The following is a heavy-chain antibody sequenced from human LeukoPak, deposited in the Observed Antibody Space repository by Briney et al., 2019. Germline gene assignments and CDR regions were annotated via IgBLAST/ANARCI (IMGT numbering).Heavy chain of an antibody. D-gene: IGHD3-22*01. V-gene: IGHV3-53*01. CDR1: GFTFSSYS. J-gene: IGHJ6*02. Sequence: GGSLRLSCAASGFTFSSYSMNWVRQAPGKGLEWVSVIYSGGSTYYADSVKGRFTISRDNSKNTLYLQMNSLRAEDTAVYYCASFEYYYDSSGSYYYYYGMDVWGQGTTVTVSS. CDR3: ASFEYYYDSSGSYYYYYGMDV. CDR2: IYSGGST.